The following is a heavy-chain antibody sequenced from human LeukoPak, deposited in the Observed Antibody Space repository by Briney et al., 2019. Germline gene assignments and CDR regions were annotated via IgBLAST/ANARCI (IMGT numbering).Heavy chain of an antibody. J-gene: IGHJ6*02. D-gene: IGHD2-15*01. V-gene: IGHV4-59*01. Sequence: SETLSLTCTVSGGSISSYYWSWIRQPPGKGLEWIGYIYYSGSTNYNPSLKSRVTISVDTSKNQFPLKLSSVTAADTAVYYCARVDGVVVAATLDYYGMDVWGQGTTVTVSS. CDR2: IYYSGST. CDR1: GGSISSYY. CDR3: ARVDGVVVAATLDYYGMDV.